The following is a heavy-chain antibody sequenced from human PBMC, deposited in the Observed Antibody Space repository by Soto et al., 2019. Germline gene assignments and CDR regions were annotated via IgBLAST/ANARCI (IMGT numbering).Heavy chain of an antibody. J-gene: IGHJ4*02. CDR1: GGSFSGYY. CDR3: ASHYSYGSFDY. CDR2: INHSGST. D-gene: IGHD5-18*01. V-gene: IGHV4-34*01. Sequence: QVQLQQWGAGLLKPSETLSLTCAVYGGSFSGYYWSWIRQPPGKGLEWIGEINHSGSTNYNPSLKSRLTISVDTSKNQFSLKLSSVTAADTAVYYCASHYSYGSFDYWGQGTLVTVSS.